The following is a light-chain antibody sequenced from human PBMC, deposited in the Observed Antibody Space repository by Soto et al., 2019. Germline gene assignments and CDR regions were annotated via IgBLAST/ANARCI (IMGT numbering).Light chain of an antibody. J-gene: IGKJ2*01. CDR3: QQYGRSLYT. Sequence: EIVLTQSPGTLSLSPGERATLSCRASQSVSSSYLAWYQQKPGQAPSLLIYAASSRATGIPDRFSGSGSGTDFTLTISRLEPEDLAVYYCQQYGRSLYTFGQGTKLEIK. CDR1: QSVSSSY. CDR2: AAS. V-gene: IGKV3-20*01.